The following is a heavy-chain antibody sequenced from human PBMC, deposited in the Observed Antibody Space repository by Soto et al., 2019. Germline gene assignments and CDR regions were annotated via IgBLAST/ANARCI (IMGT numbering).Heavy chain of an antibody. Sequence: GGSLRLSCAASGFSFINYALSWVRQPPGKGLEWVSGISGGGDSTYYADSVKGRFTISRDNSRNTLYLQMNSLRAEDTAVYYCAKREISWAGTLGAFDIWGQGTMVTVSS. CDR2: ISGGGDST. CDR3: AKREISWAGTLGAFDI. V-gene: IGHV3-23*01. J-gene: IGHJ3*02. CDR1: GFSFINYA. D-gene: IGHD6-19*01.